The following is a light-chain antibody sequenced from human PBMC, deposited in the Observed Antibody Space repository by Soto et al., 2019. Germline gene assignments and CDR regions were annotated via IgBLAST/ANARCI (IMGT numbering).Light chain of an antibody. CDR3: QQYNSPQWT. Sequence: ENVLTQSPGILSLSPGERATLSCRASQTINGNYLAWYQQRPGQAPRLLISGASKRATGVPDKFSGSGSGTDFTLTISRRGPEGSAVYYCQQYNSPQWTFGQGTKVEI. CDR1: QTINGNY. CDR2: GAS. J-gene: IGKJ1*01. V-gene: IGKV3-20*01.